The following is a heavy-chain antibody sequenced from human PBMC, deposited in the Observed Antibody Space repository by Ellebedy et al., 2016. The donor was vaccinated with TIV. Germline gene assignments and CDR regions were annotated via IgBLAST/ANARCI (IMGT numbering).Heavy chain of an antibody. CDR2: ISSSSSYT. CDR1: GFTFSDYY. Sequence: GGSLRLXXAASGFTFSDYYMSWIRQAPGKGLEWVSYISSSSSYTNYADSVKGRFTISRDNAKNSLYLQMNSLRAEDTAVYYCARVEEGIALGYWGQGTLVTVSS. J-gene: IGHJ4*02. D-gene: IGHD6-13*01. CDR3: ARVEEGIALGY. V-gene: IGHV3-11*05.